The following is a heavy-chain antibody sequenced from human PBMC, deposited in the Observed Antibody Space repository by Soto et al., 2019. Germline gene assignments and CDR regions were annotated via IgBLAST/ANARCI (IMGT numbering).Heavy chain of an antibody. CDR2: IIGIIEIT. Sequence: GASVKVSCKASGYTFTNYGISWVRQAPGQGLEWMGWIIGIIEITNYAQNFQGRIAITADTSTSTAYIELSSLRSEDTAIYYCAIDICGGDCYSLKYFPFWGQGTLVTVSS. V-gene: IGHV1-18*01. D-gene: IGHD2-21*02. CDR1: GYTFTNYG. CDR3: AIDICGGDCYSLKYFPF. J-gene: IGHJ4*02.